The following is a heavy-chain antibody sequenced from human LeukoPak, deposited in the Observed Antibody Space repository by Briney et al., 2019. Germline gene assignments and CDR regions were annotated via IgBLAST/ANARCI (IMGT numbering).Heavy chain of an antibody. CDR2: IYPGDSET. D-gene: IGHD6-19*01. CDR3: ARQYITGWQSFDY. Sequence: GESLKISCKPSGYSFTSSWIGWVRQMPGKGLEWMGIIYPGDSETIHSPSFQGQVTISVDKSFSTAYLRWSSLKASDTAMYYCARQYITGWQSFDYWGQGTLVTVSS. V-gene: IGHV5-51*01. CDR1: GYSFTSSW. J-gene: IGHJ4*02.